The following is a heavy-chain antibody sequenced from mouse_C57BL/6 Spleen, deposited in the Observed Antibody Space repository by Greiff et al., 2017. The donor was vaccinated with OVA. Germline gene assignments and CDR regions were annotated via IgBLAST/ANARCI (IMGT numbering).Heavy chain of an antibody. CDR2: INPGSGGT. J-gene: IGHJ3*01. D-gene: IGHD1-1*01. Sequence: QVQLQQSGAELVRPGTSVKVSCKASGYTFTDYFIEWVKQRPGQGLEWIGVINPGSGGTNYTEKFKGKATLTADKSSSTAYMQLSSLTSESAAVYFRARSGYYGGSYGTTCDGFGYWGQGTLVTVAA. CDR3: ARSGYYGGSYGTTCDGFGY. V-gene: IGHV1-54*01. CDR1: GYTFTDYF.